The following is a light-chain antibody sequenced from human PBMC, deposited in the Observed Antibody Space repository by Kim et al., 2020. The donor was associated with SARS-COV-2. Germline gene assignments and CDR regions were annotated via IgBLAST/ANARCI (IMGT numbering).Light chain of an antibody. J-gene: IGKJ2*01. CDR1: QSVSSN. Sequence: EIVMTQSPATLSVSPGERATLSCRASQSVSSNLAWYQQKPGQAPRILVYGASTRATGIPVRFSGSGSGTEFTLTISSLQSEDFAVYYCKQDNDLPRTFGQGTKLEI. V-gene: IGKV3-15*01. CDR3: KQDNDLPRT. CDR2: GAS.